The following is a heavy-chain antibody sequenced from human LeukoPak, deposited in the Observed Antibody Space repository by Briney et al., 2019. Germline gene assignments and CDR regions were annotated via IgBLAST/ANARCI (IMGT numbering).Heavy chain of an antibody. V-gene: IGHV3-21*01. D-gene: IGHD2-21*02. Sequence: GGSLRLSCAASGFTFSSYSMNWIRQAPGKGLEWVSSISSSTSYIYYADSVKGRFTISKDNAKNSLYLQMNSLRAEDTAVYYCARDATRGGDNDYWGQGTRVIVSS. J-gene: IGHJ4*02. CDR2: ISSSTSYI. CDR3: ARDATRGGDNDY. CDR1: GFTFSSYS.